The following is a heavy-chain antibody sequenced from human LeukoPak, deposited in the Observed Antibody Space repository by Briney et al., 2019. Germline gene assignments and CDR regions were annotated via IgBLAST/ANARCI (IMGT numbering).Heavy chain of an antibody. CDR3: ARRVVVPAAAKMAAFDI. Sequence: PSETLSLTCAVYGESFSGYYWSWIRQPPGKGLEWIGEINHSGSTNYNPSLKSRVTISVDTSKNQFSLKLSSVTAADTAVYYCARRVVVPAAAKMAAFDIWGQGTMVTVSS. J-gene: IGHJ3*02. CDR2: INHSGST. D-gene: IGHD2-2*01. V-gene: IGHV4-34*01. CDR1: GESFSGYY.